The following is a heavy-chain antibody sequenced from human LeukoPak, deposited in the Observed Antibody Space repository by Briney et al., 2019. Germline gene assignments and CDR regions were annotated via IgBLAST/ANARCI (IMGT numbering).Heavy chain of an antibody. CDR2: ISGSGGST. Sequence: PGGSLRLSCAASGFTFSSHGMNWVRQAPGKGLEWVSGISGSGGSTYYADSVKGRFTISRDNSKNTLFLQMNSLRAEDTAVYYCACSTSGHFDYWGQGTLVTVSA. D-gene: IGHD2-8*01. CDR1: GFTFSSHG. CDR3: ACSTSGHFDY. V-gene: IGHV3-23*01. J-gene: IGHJ4*02.